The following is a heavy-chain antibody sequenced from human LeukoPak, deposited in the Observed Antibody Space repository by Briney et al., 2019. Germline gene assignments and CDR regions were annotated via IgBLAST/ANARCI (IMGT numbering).Heavy chain of an antibody. Sequence: SVKVSCKASGGTLSSYAISWVRHGPGQGLEWMGRIIPIFGIANYAQTFQGTVTITADKSTSTAYMELSSLRSEDTAVYYCARDGSNIKAGAFAIWGQGTMVTVSS. CDR2: IIPIFGIA. D-gene: IGHD2-15*01. J-gene: IGHJ3*02. CDR3: ARDGSNIKAGAFAI. CDR1: GGTLSSYA. V-gene: IGHV1-69*10.